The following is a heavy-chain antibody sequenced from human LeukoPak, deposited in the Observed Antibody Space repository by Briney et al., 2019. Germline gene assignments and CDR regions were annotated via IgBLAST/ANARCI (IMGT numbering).Heavy chain of an antibody. V-gene: IGHV3-21*01. J-gene: IGHJ4*02. CDR2: ISSTGSNI. Sequence: GGSLRLSCAASGFPFSSYAMNWVRQAPGKGLEWVSSISSTGSNIYYADSVKGRFTISRDNAKNSLSLQMNSLRAEDTAVYYCATEFLGAVAEAGDYWGQGALVTVSS. D-gene: IGHD6-19*01. CDR3: ATEFLGAVAEAGDY. CDR1: GFPFSSYA.